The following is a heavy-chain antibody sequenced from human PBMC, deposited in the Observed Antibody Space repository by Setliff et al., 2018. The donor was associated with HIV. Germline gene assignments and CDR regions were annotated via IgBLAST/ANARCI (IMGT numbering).Heavy chain of an antibody. V-gene: IGHV4-59*08. J-gene: IGHJ5*02. CDR2: IYYSGST. Sequence: LSLTCSVSGGSISSYYWSWIRQPPGKGLEWIGYIYYSGSTNYNPSLKSRVTISVDTSKNQFSLKLSSMTAADTAVYYCARQGQWLVSNWFDPWGQGTLVTVSS. CDR1: GGSISSYY. CDR3: ARQGQWLVSNWFDP. D-gene: IGHD6-19*01.